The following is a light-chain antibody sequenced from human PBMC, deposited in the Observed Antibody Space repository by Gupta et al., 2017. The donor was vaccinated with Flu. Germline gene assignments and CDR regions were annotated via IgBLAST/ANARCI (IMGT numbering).Light chain of an antibody. J-gene: IGKJ2*01. V-gene: IGKV1-39*01. CDR3: QQRDSTPDT. CDR2: AAS. CDR1: QSISSY. Sequence: DIQMTQSPSSLSASAGDRVTITCRASQSISSYLNWYQQKPGKAPKLLIYAASSLQSGVPSRFSGSGSGTDFTLTISSLQPEDFATYYCQQRDSTPDTFGQGTKLEIK.